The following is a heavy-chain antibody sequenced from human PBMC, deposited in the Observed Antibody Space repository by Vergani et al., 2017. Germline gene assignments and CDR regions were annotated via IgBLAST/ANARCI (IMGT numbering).Heavy chain of an antibody. V-gene: IGHV1-69*18. CDR1: GGTFSSYA. D-gene: IGHD2-15*01. CDR2: IIPIFGTA. CDR3: ASSSPRVVVVAATGRQALDI. J-gene: IGHJ3*02. Sequence: QVQLVQSGAEVKKPGSSVKVSCKASGGTFSSYAISWVRQAPGQGLEWMGRIIPIFGTANYAEKFQGRVTITADESTSTAYMELSSLRSEETAAYYCASSSPRVVVVAATGRQALDIWGQGTMVTVSS.